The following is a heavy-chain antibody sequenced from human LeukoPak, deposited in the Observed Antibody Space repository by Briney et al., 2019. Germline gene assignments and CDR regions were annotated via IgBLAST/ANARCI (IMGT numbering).Heavy chain of an antibody. V-gene: IGHV4-39*02. CDR1: GGSISSSSYY. D-gene: IGHD3-10*01. CDR2: IYYSGST. J-gene: IGHJ4*02. CDR3: AREYYYASGSYLY. Sequence: KPSETLSLTCTVSGGSISSSSYYWGWIRQPPGKGLEWIGSIYYSGSTYYNPSLKSRVTISVDTSKNQFSLKLSSVTAADTAVYYCAREYYYASGSYLYWGQGTLVTVSS.